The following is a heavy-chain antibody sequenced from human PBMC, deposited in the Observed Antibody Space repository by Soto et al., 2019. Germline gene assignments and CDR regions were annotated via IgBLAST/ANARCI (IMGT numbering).Heavy chain of an antibody. J-gene: IGHJ4*02. CDR3: ARTNYDNCGCLDS. CDR2: IYYSGTT. CDR1: GGSITNTNW. Sequence: QVQLQESGPGLVKPSGTLSLTCDVSGGSITNTNWWSWVRQSPGKGLEWIGEIYYSGTTKYNPSLNSRVTISVDKYKEQVSLNLMSVTAADTAMYYCARTNYDNCGCLDSWGQGTLVTVSS. D-gene: IGHD3-22*01. V-gene: IGHV4-4*02.